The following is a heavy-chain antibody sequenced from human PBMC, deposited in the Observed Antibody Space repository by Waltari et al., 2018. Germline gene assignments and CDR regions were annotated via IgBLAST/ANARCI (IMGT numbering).Heavy chain of an antibody. CDR3: ARGATGAGYSGYDYTY. D-gene: IGHD5-12*01. J-gene: IGHJ4*02. Sequence: EVQLVESGGGLVQPGGSLRLYCAASGFSVRDHYMDWVRQAPGKGLEWVGRIKNKANSDITEYAASVNGRFTISRDDSQNSLYLQIKSLKTDDTAVYYCARGATGAGYSGYDYTYWGQGTLVTVSS. V-gene: IGHV3-72*01. CDR2: IKNKANSDIT. CDR1: GFSVRDHY.